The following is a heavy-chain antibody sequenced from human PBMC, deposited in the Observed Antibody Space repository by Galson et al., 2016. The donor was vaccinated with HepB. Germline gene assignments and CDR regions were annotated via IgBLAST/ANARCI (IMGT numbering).Heavy chain of an antibody. CDR1: GGTFTNYA. D-gene: IGHD6-6*01. J-gene: IGHJ3*02. Sequence: SVKVSCKASGGTFTNYAISWVRQAPGQGLEWMGGIIPSLDTTTYSQKFQGRVTLMADKYTTTAYLEMRSLIAEDTAVYSCARMEFGSASNFGALDIWGRGTIVTVS. V-gene: IGHV1-69*10. CDR2: IIPSLDTT. CDR3: ARMEFGSASNFGALDI.